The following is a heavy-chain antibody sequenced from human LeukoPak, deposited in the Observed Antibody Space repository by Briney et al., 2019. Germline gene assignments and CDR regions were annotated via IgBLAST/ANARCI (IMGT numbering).Heavy chain of an antibody. J-gene: IGHJ4*02. D-gene: IGHD5-18*01. V-gene: IGHV3-30*04. CDR3: ARGTTTMGPFGY. CDR1: GFIFSSYA. CDR2: MSYDGTNK. Sequence: GGSLRLSCAASGFIFSSYAMQWVRQAPGKGLEWVAVMSYDGTNKYYADSVKGRFTISRDNSKNTLYLQMNGLRAEDTAVYYCARGTTTMGPFGYWGQGTLVTVSS.